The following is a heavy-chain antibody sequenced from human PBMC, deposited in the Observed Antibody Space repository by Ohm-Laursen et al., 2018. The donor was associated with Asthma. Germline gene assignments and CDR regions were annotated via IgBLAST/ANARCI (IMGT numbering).Heavy chain of an antibody. V-gene: IGHV3-23*01. Sequence: SLRLSCAASGFTFSSYAMSWVRQAPGKGLEWVSAISGSGGSTYYADSVKGRFTISRDNSKNTLYLQMNSLRAEDTAVYYCAKVTEFKDIVATTPYYYYYYGMDVWGQGTTVTVSS. CDR2: ISGSGGST. CDR3: AKVTEFKDIVATTPYYYYYYGMDV. J-gene: IGHJ6*02. CDR1: GFTFSSYA. D-gene: IGHD5-12*01.